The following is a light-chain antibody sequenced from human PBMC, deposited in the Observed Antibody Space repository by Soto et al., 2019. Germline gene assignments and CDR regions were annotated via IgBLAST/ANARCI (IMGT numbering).Light chain of an antibody. V-gene: IGKV2-30*02. CDR3: MQGTHWPYT. Sequence: DVVMTQSPLSLPVTLGQPASISCRSSQSLVHSDGNTHLNWFQQRPGQSPRRLICKVSNRDSGVPDRFSGSGSGTDFTLKISRGEAEDFGVYYCMQGTHWPYTFGQGTKMEIK. CDR2: KVS. J-gene: IGKJ2*01. CDR1: QSLVHSDGNTH.